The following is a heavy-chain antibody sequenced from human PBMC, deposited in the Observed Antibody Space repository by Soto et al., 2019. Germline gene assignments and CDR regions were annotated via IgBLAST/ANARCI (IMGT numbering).Heavy chain of an antibody. CDR3: ARISSTEYDYGDYSCFDY. V-gene: IGHV4-31*03. CDR2: IYYSGST. D-gene: IGHD4-17*01. J-gene: IGHJ4*02. Sequence: TLSLTCTVSGGSISSGGYYWSWIRQHPGKGLEWIGYIYYSGSTYYNPSLKSRVTISVDTSKNQFSLKLSSVTAADTAVYYCARISSTEYDYGDYSCFDYWGQGTLVTVSS. CDR1: GGSISSGGYY.